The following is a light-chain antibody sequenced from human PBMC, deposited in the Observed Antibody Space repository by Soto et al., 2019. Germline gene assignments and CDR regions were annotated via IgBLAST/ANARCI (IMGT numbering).Light chain of an antibody. V-gene: IGLV2-14*03. Sequence: QSALTQPASVSGSPGQSITISCTGTSSDVGGYNYVSWYQQHPGKAPKLMIYDVSIRPSGVSNRVSGSKSGNTASLTISGLHAEDEADYYCSSYTSSSTLKVFGGGTKLTVL. J-gene: IGLJ2*01. CDR1: SSDVGGYNY. CDR2: DVS. CDR3: SSYTSSSTLKV.